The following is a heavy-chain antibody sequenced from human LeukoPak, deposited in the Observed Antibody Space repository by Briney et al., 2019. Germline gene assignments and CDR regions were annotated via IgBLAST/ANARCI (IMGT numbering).Heavy chain of an antibody. Sequence: SGESLQISCKGSGYSFTSYWIGWVRQVPGKGLEWMGIIYPGDSDTRYSPSFQGQVTISADKSISTAYLQWSSLKASDTATYYCARLNYGGNPIPFDYWGQGTLVTVSS. CDR1: GYSFTSYW. CDR3: ARLNYGGNPIPFDY. D-gene: IGHD4-23*01. V-gene: IGHV5-51*01. J-gene: IGHJ4*02. CDR2: IYPGDSDT.